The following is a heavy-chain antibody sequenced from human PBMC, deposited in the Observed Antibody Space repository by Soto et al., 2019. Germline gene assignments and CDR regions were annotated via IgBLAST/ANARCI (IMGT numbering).Heavy chain of an antibody. V-gene: IGHV3-33*01. D-gene: IGHD2-15*01. Sequence: QVQLVESGGGVVQPGRSLRLSCAASGFTFSSYGMHWVRQALGKGLEWVAVIWYDGSNKYYADSVKGRFTISRDNSKNELYLQMNSLRAEDTAVYYCGGARAVVTTYYFDFRGQGTLVTVSS. J-gene: IGHJ4*02. CDR1: GFTFSSYG. CDR2: IWYDGSNK. CDR3: GGARAVVTTYYFDF.